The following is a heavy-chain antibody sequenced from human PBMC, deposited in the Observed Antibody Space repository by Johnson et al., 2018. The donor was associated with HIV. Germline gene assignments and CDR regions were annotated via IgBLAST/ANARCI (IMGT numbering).Heavy chain of an antibody. V-gene: IGHV3-11*04. Sequence: QVQLVESGGGLVKPGGSLRLSCAASGFTFSDYYMSWIRQAPAKGLEWISYISNSGSTIYYADSVKGRFTISRDNAKNLLYLQMNSLGAEDTAVYYCARLFYGDDAFDIWGQGTMVTVSS. J-gene: IGHJ3*02. D-gene: IGHD4-17*01. CDR2: ISNSGSTI. CDR3: ARLFYGDDAFDI. CDR1: GFTFSDYY.